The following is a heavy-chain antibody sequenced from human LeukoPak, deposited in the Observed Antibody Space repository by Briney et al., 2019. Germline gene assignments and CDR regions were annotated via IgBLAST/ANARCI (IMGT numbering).Heavy chain of an antibody. CDR2: IWYDGSNK. V-gene: IGHV3-33*01. CDR1: GFTFSSYG. J-gene: IGHJ4*02. Sequence: GRSLRLSCAASGFTFSSYGIRWVRQAPGKGLEWVAVIWYDGSNKYYADSVKGRFTISRDNSKNTLYLQMNSLRAEDTAVYCCARDEANSGYFGGVFPDYWGQGTLVTVSS. CDR3: ARDEANSGYFGGVFPDY. D-gene: IGHD3-22*01.